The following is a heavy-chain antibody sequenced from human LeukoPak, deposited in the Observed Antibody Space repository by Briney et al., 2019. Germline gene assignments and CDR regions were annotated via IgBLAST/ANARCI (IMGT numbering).Heavy chain of an antibody. CDR1: GFTFSSYS. Sequence: PGGSLRLSCAASGFTFSSYSMNWVRQAPGKGLEWVSSISSSSSYIYYADSVKGRFTISRDNAKNSLYLQMNSLRAEDTAVYYCARLLWFGELSNFDYWGQGTLVTVSS. V-gene: IGHV3-21*01. D-gene: IGHD3-10*01. CDR2: ISSSSSYI. J-gene: IGHJ4*02. CDR3: ARLLWFGELSNFDY.